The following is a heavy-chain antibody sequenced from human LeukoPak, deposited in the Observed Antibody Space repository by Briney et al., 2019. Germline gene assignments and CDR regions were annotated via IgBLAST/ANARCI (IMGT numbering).Heavy chain of an antibody. V-gene: IGHV4-31*03. J-gene: IGHJ3*02. CDR2: IYYSGST. D-gene: IGHD1-26*01. CDR1: GGSISSGGYY. Sequence: SETLSLTCTVSGGSISSGGYYWSWIRQHPRKGLEWIGYIYYSGSTYYNPSLKSRVTISVDTSKNQFSLKLSSVTAADTAVYYCARDSDMGAFDIWGQGTMVTVSS. CDR3: ARDSDMGAFDI.